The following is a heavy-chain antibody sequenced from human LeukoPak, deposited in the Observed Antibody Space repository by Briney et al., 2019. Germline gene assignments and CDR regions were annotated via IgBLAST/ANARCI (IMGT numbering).Heavy chain of an antibody. CDR2: IYYSGST. V-gene: IGHV4-31*03. CDR1: GGSTSSGDYY. Sequence: PSQTLSLTCTVSGGSTSSGDYYWSWIRQHPGKGLEWIGYIYYSGSTYYNPSLKSRVTLSVDTSKNQFSLKLSSVTAADTAVYYCARDSDYYGSGSSGYFDYWGQGTLVTVSS. CDR3: ARDSDYYGSGSSGYFDY. D-gene: IGHD3-10*01. J-gene: IGHJ4*02.